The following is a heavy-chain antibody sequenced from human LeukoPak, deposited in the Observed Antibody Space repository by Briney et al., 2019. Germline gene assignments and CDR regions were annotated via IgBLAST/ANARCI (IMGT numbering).Heavy chain of an antibody. V-gene: IGHV4-31*03. CDR1: GGSISSGGYY. Sequence: SETLSLTCTVSGGSISSGGYYWSWIRQHPGKGLEWIGYIYYSGSIYYDPSLKSRATISVGTSKKQFSLMLSSVTAADTAVYYCARVAPDDSAFDYWGQGALVTVSS. J-gene: IGHJ4*02. CDR3: ARVAPDDSAFDY. D-gene: IGHD2-21*02. CDR2: IYYSGSI.